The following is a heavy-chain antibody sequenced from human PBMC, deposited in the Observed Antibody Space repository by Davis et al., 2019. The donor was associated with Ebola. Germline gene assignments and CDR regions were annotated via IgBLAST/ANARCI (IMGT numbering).Heavy chain of an antibody. CDR3: ARDSSGVVGANDFDY. V-gene: IGHV1-8*02. CDR1: GYTFTNYG. CDR2: MNPNSGNT. Sequence: ASVKVSCKASGYTFTNYGINWVRQATGQGLEWVGWMNPNSGNTGYAQKFQGRVTMTRNTSINTAYMELSSLRSEDTAVYFCARDSSGVVGANDFDYWGQGTLVTVSS. J-gene: IGHJ4*02. D-gene: IGHD1-26*01.